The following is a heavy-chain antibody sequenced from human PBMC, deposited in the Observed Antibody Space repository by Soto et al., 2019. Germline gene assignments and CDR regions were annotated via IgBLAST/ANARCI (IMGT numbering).Heavy chain of an antibody. CDR2: INHSGST. Sequence: SATLSLTCAVYGGSVSGYYWSWIRQPPGKGLEWIGEINHSGSTNYNPSLKSRVTISVDTSKNQFSLKLSSVTAADTAVYYCARTYYDYIWGSYRLRGYYMDVWGKGTTVTVSS. J-gene: IGHJ6*03. CDR3: ARTYYDYIWGSYRLRGYYMDV. CDR1: GGSVSGYY. V-gene: IGHV4-34*01. D-gene: IGHD3-16*02.